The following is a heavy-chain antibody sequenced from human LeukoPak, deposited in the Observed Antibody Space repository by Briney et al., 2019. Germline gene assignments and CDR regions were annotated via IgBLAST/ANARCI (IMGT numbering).Heavy chain of an antibody. J-gene: IGHJ4*02. CDR3: ASLHDIVVVPPATIDY. Sequence: GGSLRLSCAASGFTFSSYGIHWVRQAPGKGLEWVSIISSSCDYIYYADSVKGRFTISRDNAKNSLYLQMNSLRAEDTAVYYCASLHDIVVVPPATIDYWGQGTLVTVSS. D-gene: IGHD2-2*01. CDR1: GFTFSSYG. CDR2: ISSSCDYI. V-gene: IGHV3-21*01.